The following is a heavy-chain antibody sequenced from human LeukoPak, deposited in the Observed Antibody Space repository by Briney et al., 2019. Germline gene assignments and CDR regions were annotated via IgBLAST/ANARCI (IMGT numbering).Heavy chain of an antibody. V-gene: IGHV4-4*02. Sequence: PSETLSLTCAVSGGSISSSNWWSWVRQPPGKGLEWIGEIYHSGSTNYNPSLKSRVTISVDKSKNQFSLKLSSVTAADTAVYYCARHRLRGYCSSTSCPRGHNWFDPWGQGTLVTVSS. CDR3: ARHRLRGYCSSTSCPRGHNWFDP. D-gene: IGHD2-2*01. J-gene: IGHJ5*02. CDR2: IYHSGST. CDR1: GGSISSSNW.